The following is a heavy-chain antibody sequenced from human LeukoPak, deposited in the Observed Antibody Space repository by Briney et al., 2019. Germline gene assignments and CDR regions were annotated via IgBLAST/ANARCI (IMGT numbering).Heavy chain of an antibody. CDR2: IWYDGSNK. Sequence: GRSLRLSCAASGFTFSSYGMHWVRQAPGKGLEWVAVIWYDGSNKYYTDSVKGRFTISRDNSKNTLYLQMNSLRAEDTAVYYCATSGSYYRFEYWGQGTLVTVSS. J-gene: IGHJ4*02. CDR1: GFTFSSYG. V-gene: IGHV3-33*01. D-gene: IGHD1-26*01. CDR3: ATSGSYYRFEY.